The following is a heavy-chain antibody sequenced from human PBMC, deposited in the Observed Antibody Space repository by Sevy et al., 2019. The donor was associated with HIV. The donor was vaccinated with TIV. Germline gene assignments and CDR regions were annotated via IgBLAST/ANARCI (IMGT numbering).Heavy chain of an antibody. CDR2: IGRSNSYI. CDR1: GFSFSSYS. J-gene: IGHJ4*02. CDR3: ARSYSSSWYILYYFEY. Sequence: GGSLRLSCAASGFSFSSYSVSWVRQAPGKGLEWVASIGRSNSYIYYADSVKGRVTISRDNAKKSLFLHMNTLRAEDMDDYYCARSYSSSWYILYYFEYWGQGTPVTVSS. D-gene: IGHD6-13*01. V-gene: IGHV3-21*01.